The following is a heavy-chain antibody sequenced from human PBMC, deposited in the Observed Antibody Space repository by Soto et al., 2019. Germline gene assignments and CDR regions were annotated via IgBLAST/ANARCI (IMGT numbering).Heavy chain of an antibody. CDR1: EGTCGSLA. CDR2: ISASGGTT. J-gene: IGHJ4*02. V-gene: IGHV3-23*01. CDR3: AKDRKSGIRWYWDY. D-gene: IGHD6-13*01. Sequence: LRLRWSASEGTCGSLAMSWVRKDPGKGLEWVSAISASGGTTYYADSVRGRFTISRNNSKNTLYLQMNSLRAEDTVVYYCAKDRKSGIRWYWDYWGQRTLVTVSP.